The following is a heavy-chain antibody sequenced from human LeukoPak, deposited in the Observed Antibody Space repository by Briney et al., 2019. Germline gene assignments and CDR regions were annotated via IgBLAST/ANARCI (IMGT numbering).Heavy chain of an antibody. CDR2: INAGNGNT. J-gene: IGHJ6*02. CDR3: ARPPTVTTDYYYYYYGMDV. V-gene: IGHV1-3*01. Sequence: GASVKVSCKASGYTFTSYAMHWVRQAPGQRLEWMGWINAGNGNTKYSQKFQGRVTITRDTSASTAYMELSSLRSEDTAVYYCARPPTVTTDYYYYYYGMDVWGQGTTVTVSS. D-gene: IGHD4-17*01. CDR1: GYTFTSYA.